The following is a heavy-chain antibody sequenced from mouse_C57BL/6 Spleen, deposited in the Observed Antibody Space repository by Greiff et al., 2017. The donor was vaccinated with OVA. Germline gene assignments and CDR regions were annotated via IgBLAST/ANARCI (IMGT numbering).Heavy chain of an antibody. V-gene: IGHV1-52*01. CDR1: GYTFTSYR. CDR2: IDPSDSET. Sequence: VQLKQPGAELVRPGSSVKLSCKASGYTFTSYRMHWVKQRPIQGLEWIGNIDPSDSETHYNQKFKDKATLTVDKSSSTAYMQLSSLTSEDSAVYFCARTREYYFDYWGQGTTLTVSS. J-gene: IGHJ2*01. CDR3: ARTREYYFDY.